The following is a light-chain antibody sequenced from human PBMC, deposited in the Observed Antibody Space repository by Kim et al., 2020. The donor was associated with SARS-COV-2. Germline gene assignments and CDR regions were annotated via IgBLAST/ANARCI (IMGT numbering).Light chain of an antibody. CDR1: QSVNSNY. CDR2: GAS. V-gene: IGKV3-20*01. J-gene: IGKJ4*01. Sequence: IVLTQSPGTLSLSPGERVTVSCRASQSVNSNYVAWYQQKPGQAPRLLIYGASIRATGIPDRFSGSGSGTDFTLTISRLEPEDFAVYYCQQYGSPHTFGGGTKVGYQT. CDR3: QQYGSPHT.